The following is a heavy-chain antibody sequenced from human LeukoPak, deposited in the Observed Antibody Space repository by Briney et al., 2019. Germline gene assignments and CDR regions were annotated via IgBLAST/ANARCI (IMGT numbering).Heavy chain of an antibody. CDR1: GGSISRYY. Sequence: PSETLSLTCIVSGGSISRYYWRWIRQPPGKGLEWIGYIHHSGSTNYNPFLKSRVTISVDTSKNQFSLKLSSVTAADTAVYYCASDSSGYYYPYYWGQGTLVTVSS. J-gene: IGHJ4*02. CDR3: ASDSSGYYYPYY. D-gene: IGHD3-22*01. CDR2: IHHSGST. V-gene: IGHV4-59*08.